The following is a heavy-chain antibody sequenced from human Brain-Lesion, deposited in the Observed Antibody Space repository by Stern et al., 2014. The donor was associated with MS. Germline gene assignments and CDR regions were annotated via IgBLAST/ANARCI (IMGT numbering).Heavy chain of an antibody. D-gene: IGHD3-3*01. CDR1: GYIFTGYY. Sequence: QLVQSGAEVKKPGASVKVSCKASGYIFTGYYIHWVRQAPGQGLEWMAWINPNTGGTKYAPKFQGRVTMSRDKAISTAYVELSSLTSDDTAVYYCARDQRGITIFGVVTDYYYLGMDVWGQGTTVTVSS. CDR2: INPNTGGT. CDR3: ARDQRGITIFGVVTDYYYLGMDV. V-gene: IGHV1-2*02. J-gene: IGHJ6*02.